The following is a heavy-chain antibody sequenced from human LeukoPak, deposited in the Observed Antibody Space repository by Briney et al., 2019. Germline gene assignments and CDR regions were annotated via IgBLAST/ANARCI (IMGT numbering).Heavy chain of an antibody. D-gene: IGHD3-22*01. CDR2: MNPNSGNT. Sequence: ASVKVSCKASGYTFTSYDINWVRQATGQGLEWMGWMNPNSGNTGYAQKFQGRVTMTRNTSISTAYMELSSLRSEDTAVYYCARELSYYYDSSGYLGYWGQGTLVTVSS. J-gene: IGHJ4*02. V-gene: IGHV1-8*01. CDR1: GYTFTSYD. CDR3: ARELSYYYDSSGYLGY.